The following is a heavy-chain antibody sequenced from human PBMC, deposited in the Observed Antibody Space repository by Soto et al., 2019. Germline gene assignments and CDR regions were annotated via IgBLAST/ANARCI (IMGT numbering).Heavy chain of an antibody. J-gene: IGHJ6*03. CDR3: ARILFGRSVAGGYFYMDV. CDR2: ILSNDEK. CDR1: GFSLSNGKVG. V-gene: IGHV2-26*01. D-gene: IGHD6-19*01. Sequence: HVTLKESGPVLVKPTETLTLTCTVSGFSLSNGKVGVSWIRQPPGKALEWLAHILSNDEKSYRTSLKSRLTISEDTTKRQVVLTMTNVDPVDTATYYCARILFGRSVAGGYFYMDVWGKGTTVTVSS.